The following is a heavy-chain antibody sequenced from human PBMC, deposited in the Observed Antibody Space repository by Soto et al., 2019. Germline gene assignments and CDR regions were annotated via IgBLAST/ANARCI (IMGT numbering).Heavy chain of an antibody. J-gene: IGHJ2*01. Sequence: QVQLQESGPGLVKPSETLSLTCTVSGGAVGYDYWSWIRQPPGKGLEWIGNFYYGGRYYNPSLKSRVSISADASTNQLSLKLTSVTAADTAVYYCARADETLIYWSFDLWGRGTLVRVSS. CDR2: FYYGGR. CDR1: GGAVGYDY. CDR3: ARADETLIYWSFDL. D-gene: IGHD2-8*01. V-gene: IGHV4-59*02.